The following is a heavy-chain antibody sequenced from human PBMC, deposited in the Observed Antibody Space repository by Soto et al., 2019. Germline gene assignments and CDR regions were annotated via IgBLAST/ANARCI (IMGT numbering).Heavy chain of an antibody. CDR2: IHDRGST. D-gene: IGHD3-9*01. CDR1: GGSISNNRW. Sequence: QVKLQESGPGLEKPSGTLSLTCAVSGGSISNNRWWTWVRQAPGKGLEWIGAIHDRGSTNYDLSLKSRATVSIDRGKNQFSLEMRAVTAADTAVYYCAGQWAAGYGAFDPWGQGTLVTVSS. J-gene: IGHJ5*02. CDR3: AGQWAAGYGAFDP. V-gene: IGHV4-4*02.